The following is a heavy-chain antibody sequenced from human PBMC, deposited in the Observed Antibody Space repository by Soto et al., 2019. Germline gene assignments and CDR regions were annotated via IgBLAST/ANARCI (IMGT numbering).Heavy chain of an antibody. J-gene: IGHJ4*02. CDR3: ARSLEKGIAAAGRSDYFDY. V-gene: IGHV1-18*01. Sequence: GASVKVSCKASGYTFTSYGISWVRQAPGQGLEWMGWISAYNGNTNYAQKLQGRVTMTTDTSTSTAYMELRSLRSDDTAVYYCARSLEKGIAAAGRSDYFDYWGQGTLVTVSS. CDR2: ISAYNGNT. D-gene: IGHD6-13*01. CDR1: GYTFTSYG.